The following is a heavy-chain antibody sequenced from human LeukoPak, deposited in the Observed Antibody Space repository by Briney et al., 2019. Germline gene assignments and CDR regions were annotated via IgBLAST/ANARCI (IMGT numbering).Heavy chain of an antibody. Sequence: ASVKVSCKASGYTFTSYYMHWVRQAPGQGLEWMGIINPSGGSTSYAQKFQGRVTMTRDTSTSTVYMELSSLRSEDTAVYYCAKDQNSVGYYYGSGNYYTKGNFDYWGQGTLVTVSS. CDR1: GYTFTSYY. CDR2: INPSGGST. V-gene: IGHV1-46*01. J-gene: IGHJ4*02. CDR3: AKDQNSVGYYYGSGNYYTKGNFDY. D-gene: IGHD3-10*01.